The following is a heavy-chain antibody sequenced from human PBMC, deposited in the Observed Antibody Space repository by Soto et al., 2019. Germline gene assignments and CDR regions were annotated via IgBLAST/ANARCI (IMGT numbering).Heavy chain of an antibody. D-gene: IGHD2-8*01. J-gene: IGHJ5*01. CDR2: TYYRSKWYH. CDR3: ARLIGDSWLDS. V-gene: IGHV6-1*01. CDR1: GESVSTNSAT. Sequence: QVQLQQSGPGLVKPSQTLSLTCAISGESVSTNSATWDWIRQSPSRGLEWLGRTYYRSKWYHDYAVSGKGRLPFNXXTSNYQLSLQLTSVTPDDTAVYYCARLIGDSWLDSWGQGTLVTVSS.